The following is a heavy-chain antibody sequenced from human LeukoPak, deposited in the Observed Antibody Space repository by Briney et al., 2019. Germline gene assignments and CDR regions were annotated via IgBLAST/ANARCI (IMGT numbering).Heavy chain of an antibody. J-gene: IGHJ4*02. CDR2: IYYSGST. V-gene: IGHV4-39*01. CDR1: GGSISSSSYY. D-gene: IGHD5-18*01. CDR3: ARQLWLFGYFDY. Sequence: SETLSLTCTVSGGSISSSSYYWGWIRQPPGKGLEWIGSIYYSGSTYYNPSLKSRVTISVDTSKNQFSLKLSSVTAADTAVYYCARQLWLFGYFDYWGQGTLVIVSS.